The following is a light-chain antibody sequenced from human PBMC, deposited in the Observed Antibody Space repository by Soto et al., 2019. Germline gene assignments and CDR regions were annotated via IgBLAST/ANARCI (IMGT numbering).Light chain of an antibody. CDR2: AAS. CDR3: QSYPRALLT. V-gene: IGKV1-27*01. CDR1: QDIRNY. J-gene: IGKJ3*01. Sequence: DIQMTQSPSSLSASVGDRVTMTCRASQDIRNYVAWYQQKPGEVPKLLIYAASTLQSGVPARFSGGGFGTDFTLTISSLRPEDVATYYCQSYPRALLTFGPGTKVDLK.